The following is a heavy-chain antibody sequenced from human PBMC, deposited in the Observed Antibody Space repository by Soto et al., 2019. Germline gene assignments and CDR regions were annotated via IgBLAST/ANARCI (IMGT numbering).Heavy chain of an antibody. Sequence: ETLSLTCTVSGGSISSSSYYWGWIRQPPGKGLEWIGSIYYSGSTYYNPSLKSRVTISVDTSKNQFSLKLSSVTAADTAVYYCARQPRRDYPYYYGMDVWGQGTTVTVSS. CDR3: ARQPRRDYPYYYGMDV. D-gene: IGHD4-17*01. CDR2: IYYSGST. V-gene: IGHV4-39*01. CDR1: GGSISSSSYY. J-gene: IGHJ6*02.